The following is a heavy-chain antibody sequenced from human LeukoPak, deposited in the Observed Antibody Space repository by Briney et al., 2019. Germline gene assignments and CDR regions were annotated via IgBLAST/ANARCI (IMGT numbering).Heavy chain of an antibody. CDR1: GFTFSNHA. V-gene: IGHV3-30-3*01. Sequence: PGGSLRLSCAASGFTFSNHAMHWLRQAPGKGLDSVAIISYDANNEYYADSVKGRFTISRDNSQNTLYLQMNSLRDEDTAVYYCARSGNYDWWGQGTLVTVSS. CDR2: ISYDANNE. D-gene: IGHD1-1*01. CDR3: ARSGNYDW. J-gene: IGHJ4*02.